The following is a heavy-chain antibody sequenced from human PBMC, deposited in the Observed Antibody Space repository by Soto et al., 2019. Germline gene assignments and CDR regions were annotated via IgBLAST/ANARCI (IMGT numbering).Heavy chain of an antibody. CDR3: ARAKAPLYSSSWYWFDP. D-gene: IGHD6-13*01. V-gene: IGHV4-59*08. CDR1: GGSISSYC. Sequence: PSETLSLTCTVSGGSISSYCWSWIRQPPGKGLEWIGYIYYSGSTNYNPSLKSRVTISVDTSKNQFSLKLSSVTAADTAVYYCARAKAPLYSSSWYWFDPWGQGTLVTVSS. J-gene: IGHJ5*02. CDR2: IYYSGST.